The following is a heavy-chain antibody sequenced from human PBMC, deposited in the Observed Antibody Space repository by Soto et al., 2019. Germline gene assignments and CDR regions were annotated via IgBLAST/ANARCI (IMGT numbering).Heavy chain of an antibody. Sequence: GGSLRLSCAASGFTFSSYAMSWVRQAPGKGLEWVSAISGSGGSTYYADSVKGRFTISRDNSKNTLYLQMNSLRAEDTAVYYCAKDNRKRQWLVYLDYYYYYGMDVWGQGTTVTVSS. D-gene: IGHD6-19*01. CDR2: ISGSGGST. J-gene: IGHJ6*02. CDR3: AKDNRKRQWLVYLDYYYYYGMDV. CDR1: GFTFSSYA. V-gene: IGHV3-23*01.